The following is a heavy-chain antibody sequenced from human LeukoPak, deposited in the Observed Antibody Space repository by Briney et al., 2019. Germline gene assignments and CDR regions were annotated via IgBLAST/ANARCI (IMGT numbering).Heavy chain of an antibody. D-gene: IGHD3-3*01. V-gene: IGHV4-39*01. CDR2: IYYSGST. CDR3: ARHTNDFWSGSPLNWFDP. J-gene: IGHJ5*02. CDR1: GDSISSRSYY. Sequence: PSETLSLTCTVSGDSISSRSYYWGWIRQPPGKGLEWIGSIYYSGSTYYNPSLKSRVTISVDTSKNQFSLKLSFVTAADTAVYYCARHTNDFWSGSPLNWFDPWGQGTLVTVSS.